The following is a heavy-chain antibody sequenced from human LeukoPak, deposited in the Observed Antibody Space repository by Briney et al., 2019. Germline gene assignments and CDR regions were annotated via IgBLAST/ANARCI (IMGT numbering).Heavy chain of an antibody. J-gene: IGHJ4*02. Sequence: GGSLRLSCAASGFTFSSYAMHWVRQAPGKGLEWVAVISYDGSNKYYADSVKGRFTISRDNSKNTLYLQMNSLRAGDTAVYYCARDGRYFDWLFSFDYWGQGTLVTVSS. D-gene: IGHD3-9*01. CDR3: ARDGRYFDWLFSFDY. CDR1: GFTFSSYA. CDR2: ISYDGSNK. V-gene: IGHV3-30*04.